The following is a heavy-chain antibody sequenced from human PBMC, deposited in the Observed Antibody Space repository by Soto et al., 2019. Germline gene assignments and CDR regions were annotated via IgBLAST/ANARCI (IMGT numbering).Heavy chain of an antibody. CDR1: GYTFISHS. V-gene: IGHV1-3*04. CDR2: INTGSGNT. Sequence: QVQIVQSGAEVKKPGASVRISCKASGYTFISHSIHWVRQAPGQRLEWMGWINTGSGNTRYSKDFXXXIXXTGDTSATTAYMELSSLRSEDTAVYYCARDRTYDWNGHFDFWGQGTLVTVSS. D-gene: IGHD1-20*01. J-gene: IGHJ4*02. CDR3: ARDRTYDWNGHFDF.